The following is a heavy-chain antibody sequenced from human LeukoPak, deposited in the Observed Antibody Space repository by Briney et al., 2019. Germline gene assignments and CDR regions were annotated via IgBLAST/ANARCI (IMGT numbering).Heavy chain of an antibody. CDR2: IYHSGGT. CDR3: ARLSLPQYYYDRSGYYGNFQH. V-gene: IGHV4-34*01. J-gene: IGHJ1*01. CDR1: GGSFSGYY. Sequence: KPSETLSLTCAVYGGSFSGYYWSWIRQPPGKGLEWIGEIYHSGGTYYNPSLKSRVTMSVDTSKNQSSLKLSSVTAADTAVYYCARLSLPQYYYDRSGYYGNFQHWGQGTLVTVSS. D-gene: IGHD3-22*01.